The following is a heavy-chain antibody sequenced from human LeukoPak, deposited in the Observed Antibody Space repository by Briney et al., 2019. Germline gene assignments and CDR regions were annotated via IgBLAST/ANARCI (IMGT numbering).Heavy chain of an antibody. Sequence: GGSLRLSCAASGFTFSSYWMSWVRQAPGKGLEWVANVKQDGSDKYYVDSVKGRFTISRDNAKNSLYLQMSSLRAEDTAVNDCVRDSSIAAAGSDYWGQGTLVTVSS. CDR2: VKQDGSDK. CDR3: VRDSSIAAAGSDY. V-gene: IGHV3-7*01. J-gene: IGHJ4*02. D-gene: IGHD6-13*01. CDR1: GFTFSSYW.